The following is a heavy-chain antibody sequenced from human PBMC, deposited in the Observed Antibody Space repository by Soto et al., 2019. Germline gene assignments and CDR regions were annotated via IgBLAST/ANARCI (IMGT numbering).Heavy chain of an antibody. CDR1: GFTFSGYS. D-gene: IGHD3-9*01. Sequence: PGGSLRLSCAASGFTFSGYSMNWVRQAPGKGLEWVSFISTRSSSIYYADSVKGRFTISRDDAKNSLFLQMNSLRDEDTAVYYCARDLYSRYFDPRGLDVWGQGTSVTVSS. CDR3: ARDLYSRYFDPRGLDV. V-gene: IGHV3-48*02. J-gene: IGHJ6*02. CDR2: ISTRSSSI.